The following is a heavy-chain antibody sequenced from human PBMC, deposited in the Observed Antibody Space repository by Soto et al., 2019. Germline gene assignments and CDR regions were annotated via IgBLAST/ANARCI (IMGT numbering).Heavy chain of an antibody. CDR3: ASAPGVIGPPHFDY. CDR2: IYYSGST. J-gene: IGHJ4*02. Sequence: SETLSLTCTVSGGSISSSSYYWVWIRQPPGKGLEWIAYIYYSGSTYYNPSLKSRVTISVDTSKNQFSLKLSSVTAADTAVYYCASAPGVIGPPHFDYWGQGTLVTVSS. D-gene: IGHD6-13*01. CDR1: GGSISSSSYY. V-gene: IGHV4-61*05.